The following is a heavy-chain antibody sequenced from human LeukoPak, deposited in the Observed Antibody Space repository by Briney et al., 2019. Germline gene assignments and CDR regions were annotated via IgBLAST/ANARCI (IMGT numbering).Heavy chain of an antibody. V-gene: IGHV4-39*01. CDR1: GFTFSTYSMN. CDR2: IYYSGST. D-gene: IGHD2-2*01. J-gene: IGHJ6*02. CDR3: ARHPLGYCSSTSCYVLGMDV. Sequence: TTGGSLRLSCAASGFTFSTYSMNWVRQPPGKGLEWIGSIYYSGSTYYNPSLKSRVTISVDTSKNQFSLKLSSVTAADTAVYYCARHPLGYCSSTSCYVLGMDVWGQGTTVTVSS.